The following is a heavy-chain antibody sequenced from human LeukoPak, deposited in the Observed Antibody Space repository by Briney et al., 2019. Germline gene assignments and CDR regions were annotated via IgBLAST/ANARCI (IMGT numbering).Heavy chain of an antibody. CDR2: ISYDGSNK. Sequence: GGSLRLSCAASGFTFSSYAMHWVRQAPGKGLEWVAVISYDGSNKYYADSVKGRFTISRDNSKNTLYLQMNSLRAEDTAVYYCAKSYGSGSYTHDAFDIWGQGTMVTVSS. J-gene: IGHJ3*02. D-gene: IGHD3-10*01. CDR3: AKSYGSGSYTHDAFDI. CDR1: GFTFSSYA. V-gene: IGHV3-30*04.